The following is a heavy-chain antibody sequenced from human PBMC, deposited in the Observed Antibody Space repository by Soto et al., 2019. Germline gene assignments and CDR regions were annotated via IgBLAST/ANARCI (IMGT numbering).Heavy chain of an antibody. CDR2: ISSSSSTI. CDR3: AREEGYSSGWGYYYYGMDV. J-gene: IGHJ6*02. D-gene: IGHD6-19*01. CDR1: GFTFSSYS. Sequence: GGSLRLSCAASGFTFSSYSMNWARQAPGKGLEWVSYISSSSSTIYYADSVKGRFTISRDNAKNSLYLQMNSLRAEDTAVYYCAREEGYSSGWGYYYYGMDVWGQGTTVTVSS. V-gene: IGHV3-48*01.